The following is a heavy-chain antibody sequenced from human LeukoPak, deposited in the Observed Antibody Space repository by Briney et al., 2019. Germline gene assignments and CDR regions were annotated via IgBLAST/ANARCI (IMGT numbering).Heavy chain of an antibody. V-gene: IGHV3-7*01. CDR3: KSAPSYDFWSGFMDV. D-gene: IGHD3-3*01. CDR1: GFTFSSYW. J-gene: IGHJ6*03. CDR2: IKQDGSEK. Sequence: GGSLRLSCAASGFTFSSYWMSWVRQAPGKGLEWVANIKQDGSEKYYVDSVKGRFTISRDNAKNSLYLQMNSLRAEDTAVYYCKSAPSYDFWSGFMDVWGKGTTVTVSS.